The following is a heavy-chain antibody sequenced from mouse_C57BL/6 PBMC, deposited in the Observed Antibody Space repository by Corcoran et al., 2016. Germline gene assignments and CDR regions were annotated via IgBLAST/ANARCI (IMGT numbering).Heavy chain of an antibody. D-gene: IGHD1-1*01. J-gene: IGHJ3*01. CDR3: AGSHYYGSRSWFAY. Sequence: QVQLQQSGAELVKPGASVKISCKASGYAFSSYWMNWVKQRPGKGLEWIGQIYPGDGDTNYNGKFKGKATLTADKSSSTAYMQLSSLTSEDSVVYVCAGSHYYGSRSWFAYWGQGTLVTVSA. CDR2: IYPGDGDT. V-gene: IGHV1-80*01. CDR1: GYAFSSYW.